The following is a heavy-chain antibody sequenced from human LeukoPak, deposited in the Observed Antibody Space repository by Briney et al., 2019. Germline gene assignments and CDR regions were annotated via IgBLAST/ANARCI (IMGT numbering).Heavy chain of an antibody. CDR3: AREELANYYYYYMDV. D-gene: IGHD1-26*01. V-gene: IGHV1-18*01. CDR1: GYTFTSYG. Sequence: GASVKVSCKASGYTFTSYGISWVRQAPGQGLEWMGWISAYNGNTNYAQKLQGRVTMTTDTSTSTAYMELRSLRSDDTAVYYCAREELANYYYYYMDVWAKGPRSPSP. CDR2: ISAYNGNT. J-gene: IGHJ6*03.